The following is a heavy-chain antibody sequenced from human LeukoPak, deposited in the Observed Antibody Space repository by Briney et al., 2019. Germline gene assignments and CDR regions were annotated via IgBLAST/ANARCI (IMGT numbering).Heavy chain of an antibody. CDR3: AGGQGYFDY. CDR1: GGSFSGYY. V-gene: IGHV4-34*01. Sequence: PSETLSLTCAVYGGSFSGYYWSWIRQPPGKGLEWIGEINHSGSTNYNPSLKSRVTISVDTSKNQFSLKLSSVTAADTAVYYCAGGQGYFDYWGQGTLVTVSS. J-gene: IGHJ4*02. CDR2: INHSGST.